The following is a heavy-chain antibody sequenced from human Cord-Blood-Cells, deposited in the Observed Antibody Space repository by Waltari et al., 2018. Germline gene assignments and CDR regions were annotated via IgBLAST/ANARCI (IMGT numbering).Heavy chain of an antibody. CDR2: INHSGST. CDR3: ASRGGLRFLEWLPTPFFDY. V-gene: IGHV4-34*01. Sequence: QVQLQPWGAGLLKPSETLSLTCAVYGGSFCGYYCSSIRQPPGKGLEWIGEINHSGSTNYNPSLKSRVTISVDTSKNQFSLKLSSVTAADTAVYYCASRGGLRFLEWLPTPFFDYWGQGTLVTVSS. D-gene: IGHD3-3*01. CDR1: GGSFCGYY. J-gene: IGHJ4*02.